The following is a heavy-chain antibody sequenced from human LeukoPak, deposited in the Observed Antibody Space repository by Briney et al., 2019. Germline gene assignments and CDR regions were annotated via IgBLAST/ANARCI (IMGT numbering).Heavy chain of an antibody. V-gene: IGHV4-30-4*01. D-gene: IGHD3-10*01. CDR1: GGSISSGDYY. J-gene: IGHJ4*02. CDR3: ASEDMVRGVIENYYFDY. Sequence: PSQTLSLTCTVSGGSISSGDYYWSWIRQPPGKGLEWIGYIYYSGSTYYNPSLKSRVTISVDTSKNQFSLKLSSVTAADTAVHDCASEDMVRGVIENYYFDYWGQGTLVTVSS. CDR2: IYYSGST.